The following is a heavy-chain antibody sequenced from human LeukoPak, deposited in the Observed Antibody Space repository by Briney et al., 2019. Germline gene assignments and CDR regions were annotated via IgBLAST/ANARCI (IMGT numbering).Heavy chain of an antibody. CDR2: IRQDGVEA. CDR1: GFPFSSFW. CDR3: ARDGTAAGLYFDL. J-gene: IGHJ4*01. Sequence: VGSLRLSCAVSGFPFSSFWMNWVRQAPGKGLEWVASIRQDGVEASYVDSVKGRFTISRDNTKNSLTLQMSSLRAEDTAVYYCARDGTAAGLYFDLWGQGTLVTVSS. V-gene: IGHV3-7*01. D-gene: IGHD6-13*01.